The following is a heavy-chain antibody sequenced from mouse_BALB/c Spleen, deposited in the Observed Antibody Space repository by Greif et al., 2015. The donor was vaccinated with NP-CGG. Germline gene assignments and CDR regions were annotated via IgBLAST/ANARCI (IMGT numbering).Heavy chain of an antibody. Sequence: QVQLKESGPELVKPGASVRISCKASGYTFTSYYIHWVKQRPGQGLEWIGWIYPGNVNTKYNEKFKGKATLTADKSSSTAYMQLSSLTSEDSAVYFCARSPYYGNSYAMDYGGQGTSVTVSS. CDR1: GYTFTSYY. J-gene: IGHJ4*01. D-gene: IGHD2-10*01. CDR2: IYPGNVNT. CDR3: ARSPYYGNSYAMDY. V-gene: IGHV1S56*01.